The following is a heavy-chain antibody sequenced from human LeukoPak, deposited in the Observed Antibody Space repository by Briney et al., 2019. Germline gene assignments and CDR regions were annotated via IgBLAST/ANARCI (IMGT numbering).Heavy chain of an antibody. CDR3: AREYCTNGVCHSSSWNDAFDI. J-gene: IGHJ3*02. D-gene: IGHD2-8*01. CDR2: IIPIFGTA. Sequence: GASVKVSCKASGGTFSGYAISWVRQAPGQGLEWMGGIIPIFGTANYAQKFQGRVTITTDESTSTAYMELSSLRSEDTAVYYCAREYCTNGVCHSSSWNDAFDIWGQGTMVTVSS. V-gene: IGHV1-69*05. CDR1: GGTFSGYA.